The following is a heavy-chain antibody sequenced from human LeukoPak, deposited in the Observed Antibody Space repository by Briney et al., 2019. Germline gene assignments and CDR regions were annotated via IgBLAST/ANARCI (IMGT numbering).Heavy chain of an antibody. D-gene: IGHD5-18*01. CDR1: GFTFSAYA. J-gene: IGHJ4*02. Sequence: GSLRLSCSVSGFTFSAYAMHWVRQAPGKGLEFLSSINSNGGSTYHADSVKGRFTISRDNSKSTLYLQMNSLRAEDTAVYYCATDSGSSYGSSNYWGQGTLVTVSS. CDR3: ATDSGSSYGSSNY. CDR2: INSNGGST. V-gene: IGHV3-64*04.